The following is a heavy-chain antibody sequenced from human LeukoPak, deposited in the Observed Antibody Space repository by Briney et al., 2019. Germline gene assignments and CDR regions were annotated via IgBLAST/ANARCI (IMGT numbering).Heavy chain of an antibody. CDR1: GFSFSSYG. V-gene: IGHV3-30*02. Sequence: GGSLRLSCTGSGFSFSSYGMHWVRQAPGKGLEWMAFIRSDGSNKYYADSVKGRFTISRDNSKNTVYLQMNSLRAEDTAVYYCAKDPPYYYDSSGYGGGAFDIWGQGTMVTVSS. CDR2: IRSDGSNK. D-gene: IGHD3-22*01. J-gene: IGHJ3*02. CDR3: AKDPPYYYDSSGYGGGAFDI.